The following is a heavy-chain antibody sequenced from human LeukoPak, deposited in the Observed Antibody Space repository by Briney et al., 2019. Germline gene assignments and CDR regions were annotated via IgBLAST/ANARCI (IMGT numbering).Heavy chain of an antibody. Sequence: SETLSLTCTVSGGSISSYYGNWIRQPPGKGLEWIGYIYYSGSTNYNPSLKSRVTISVDTSKNQFSLKLSSVTAADTAVYYCARDHSTPPGAFDIWGQGTMVTVSS. D-gene: IGHD2-21*01. CDR2: IYYSGST. V-gene: IGHV4-59*12. CDR3: ARDHSTPPGAFDI. J-gene: IGHJ3*02. CDR1: GGSISSYY.